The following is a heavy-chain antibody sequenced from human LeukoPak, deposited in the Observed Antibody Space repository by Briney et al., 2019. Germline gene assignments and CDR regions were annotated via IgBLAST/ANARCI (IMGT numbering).Heavy chain of an antibody. CDR2: ISAYNGNT. CDR3: ARVGSSGWYGGDAFDI. CDR1: GYTFTSYG. Sequence: ASVKVSCKDSGYTFTSYGISWVRQAPGQGLEWMGWISAYNGNTNYAQKLQGRVTMTTDTSTSTAYMELRSLRSDDTAVYYCARVGSSGWYGGDAFDIWGQGTMVTVSS. D-gene: IGHD6-19*01. J-gene: IGHJ3*02. V-gene: IGHV1-18*01.